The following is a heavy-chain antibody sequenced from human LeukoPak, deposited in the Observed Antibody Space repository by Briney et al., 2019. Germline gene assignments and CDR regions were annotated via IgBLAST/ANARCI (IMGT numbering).Heavy chain of an antibody. J-gene: IGHJ4*02. CDR2: INPNSGGT. Sequence: ASVKVSCNASGHTFTGYYMHWVRQAPGQGLEWIGRINPNSGGTNYAQKFQGRVTMTRDTSISTAYMELSRLRSDDTAVYYCAREGYSGYGGEKGFDYWGQGTLVTVSS. CDR1: GHTFTGYY. CDR3: AREGYSGYGGEKGFDY. D-gene: IGHD5-12*01. V-gene: IGHV1-2*06.